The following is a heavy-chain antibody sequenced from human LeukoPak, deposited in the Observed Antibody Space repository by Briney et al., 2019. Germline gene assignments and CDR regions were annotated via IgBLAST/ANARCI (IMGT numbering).Heavy chain of an antibody. CDR3: ARTITMIRGSWYFDL. CDR2: IYPGDSDT. D-gene: IGHD3-10*01. J-gene: IGHJ2*01. CDR1: GYSFTSYW. Sequence: GESLKISCKGSGYSFTSYWIAWVRQMPGKGLEWMGIIYPGDSDTRYSPSFQGQVTISADKSISTAYLQWSSLKAPDTAMYYCARTITMIRGSWYFDLWGRGTLVTVSS. V-gene: IGHV5-51*01.